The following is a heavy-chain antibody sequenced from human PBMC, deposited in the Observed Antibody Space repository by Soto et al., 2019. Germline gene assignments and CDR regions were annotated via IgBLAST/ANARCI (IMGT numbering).Heavy chain of an antibody. CDR1: GFTFSSYW. CDR2: INTDGSST. D-gene: IGHD3-22*01. Sequence: EVQLVESGGGLVQPGGSLRLSCAASGFTFSSYWMHWVRQAPGKGLVWVSRINTDGSSTSYADSVKGRFTISRDNAENTLYLLMNSLTAEDTAVYYCARGETRHSSLSVYWGQGTLVTVAS. CDR3: ARGETRHSSLSVY. J-gene: IGHJ4*02. V-gene: IGHV3-74*01.